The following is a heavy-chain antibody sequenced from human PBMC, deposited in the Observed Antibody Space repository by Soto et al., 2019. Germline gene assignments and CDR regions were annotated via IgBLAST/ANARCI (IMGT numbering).Heavy chain of an antibody. D-gene: IGHD4-17*01. Sequence: QVQLVQSGAEVKKPGASVKVSCKASGYTFTSYGISWVRQAPGQGLEWMGWISAYNGNTNYAQKLQGRVTMTTDTSTSTAYLELRSLRSDDTAVYYCARDHKQTVTTEIGVDYWGQGTLVTVSS. CDR2: ISAYNGNT. V-gene: IGHV1-18*01. CDR1: GYTFTSYG. J-gene: IGHJ4*02. CDR3: ARDHKQTVTTEIGVDY.